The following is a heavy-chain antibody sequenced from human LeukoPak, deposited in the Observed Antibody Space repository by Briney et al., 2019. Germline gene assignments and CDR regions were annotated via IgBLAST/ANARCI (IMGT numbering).Heavy chain of an antibody. CDR1: GFTFSSYG. CDR2: IRYDGSNK. D-gene: IGHD2-21*01. J-gene: IGHJ5*02. CDR3: AKENFRYCGGDCYPNRFDH. V-gene: IGHV3-30*02. Sequence: GGSLRLSCAASGFTFSSYGMHWVRQAPGKGLEWVAFIRYDGSNKYYADSVKGRFTISRDNSKNTLYLQMNSLRAEDTAVYYCAKENFRYCGGDCYPNRFDHWGQGTLVTVSS.